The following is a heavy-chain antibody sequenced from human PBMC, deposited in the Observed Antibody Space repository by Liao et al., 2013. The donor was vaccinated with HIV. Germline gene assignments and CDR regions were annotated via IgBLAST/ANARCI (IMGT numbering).Heavy chain of an antibody. J-gene: IGHJ3*02. CDR3: ARALRRDVFDI. CDR1: GGSISSSSYY. CDR2: IYYSGTT. Sequence: QVQLQESGPGLVKPSETLSLTCTVSGGSISSSSYYWGWIRQPPGKGLEWIGSIYYSGTTYYNPSLKSRVTISVDTSKNQFSLKLSSVTAADTAVYYCARALRRDVFDIWGQGTMVTVSS. V-gene: IGHV4-39*07.